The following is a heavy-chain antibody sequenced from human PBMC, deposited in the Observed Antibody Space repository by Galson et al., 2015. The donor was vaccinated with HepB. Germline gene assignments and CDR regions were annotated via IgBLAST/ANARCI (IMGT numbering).Heavy chain of an antibody. Sequence: SLRLSCAASGFTFSSYSMNWVRQAPGKGLEWVSSISSSSSYIYYADSVKGRFTISRDNAKNSLYLQMNSLRAEDTAVYYCARERIRYGDSTINWFDPWGQGTLVTVSS. J-gene: IGHJ5*02. V-gene: IGHV3-21*01. CDR1: GFTFSSYS. CDR3: ARERIRYGDSTINWFDP. CDR2: ISSSSSYI. D-gene: IGHD4-17*01.